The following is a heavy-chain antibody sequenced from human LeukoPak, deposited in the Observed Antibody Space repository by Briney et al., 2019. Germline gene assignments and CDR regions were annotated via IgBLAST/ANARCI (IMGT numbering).Heavy chain of an antibody. J-gene: IGHJ4*02. Sequence: SGGSLRLSCAASGFTFSSYGMHWVRQAPGKGLEWVAFIRYDGSNKYYADSVKGRFTISRDNSKNTLYLQMNSQRAEDTAVYYCAKGGIVVVPAAPKDYWGQGTLVTVSS. V-gene: IGHV3-30*02. CDR2: IRYDGSNK. D-gene: IGHD2-2*01. CDR1: GFTFSSYG. CDR3: AKGGIVVVPAAPKDY.